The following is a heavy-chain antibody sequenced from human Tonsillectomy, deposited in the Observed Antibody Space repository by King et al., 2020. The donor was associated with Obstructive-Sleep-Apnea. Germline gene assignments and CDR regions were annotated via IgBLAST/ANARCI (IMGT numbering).Heavy chain of an antibody. D-gene: IGHD6-13*01. CDR1: GFSFNNYG. CDR2: IRYDGNNK. J-gene: IGHJ4*02. CDR3: AKDSHPNSWYLLYYFDC. Sequence: VQLVESGGGVVQPGGSLRLSCAASGFSFNNYGMHWVRQAPGKGLEWVAFIRYDGNNKYYAESVKGRFTVSRDNSNNTVYLLMDSLRPEDTAVYYCAKDSHPNSWYLLYYFDCWGQGIPVTVSS. V-gene: IGHV3-30*02.